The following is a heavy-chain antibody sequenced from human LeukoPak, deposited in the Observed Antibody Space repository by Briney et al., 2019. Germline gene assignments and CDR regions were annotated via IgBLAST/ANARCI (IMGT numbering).Heavy chain of an antibody. D-gene: IGHD1-7*01. CDR2: INHSGST. CDR3: ARGHLRTGTREFDY. V-gene: IGHV4-34*01. CDR1: GGSFNDYF. Sequence: SETLSLTCAVYGGSFNDYFWSWIRQPPGKGLEWIGEINHSGSTKYTASLKSRVAISVDTSKNQFSLKLNSVTAADTAVNFCARGHLRTGTREFDYWGQGTLVTASS. J-gene: IGHJ4*02.